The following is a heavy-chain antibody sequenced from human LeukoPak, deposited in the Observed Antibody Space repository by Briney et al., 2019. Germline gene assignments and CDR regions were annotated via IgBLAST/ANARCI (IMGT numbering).Heavy chain of an antibody. CDR3: VRDAPGTTPFDH. D-gene: IGHD1-7*01. Sequence: GGSLRLSCGASGFNFRDDWMHWVRKAPGKGLVYLSGIKVNGDDIGYADSVRGRFTISRDNDKNTLYLQMRSLRAEDTAVYYCVRDAPGTTPFDHWGQGTLVNVSS. CDR1: GFNFRDDW. V-gene: IGHV3-74*01. J-gene: IGHJ4*02. CDR2: IKVNGDDI.